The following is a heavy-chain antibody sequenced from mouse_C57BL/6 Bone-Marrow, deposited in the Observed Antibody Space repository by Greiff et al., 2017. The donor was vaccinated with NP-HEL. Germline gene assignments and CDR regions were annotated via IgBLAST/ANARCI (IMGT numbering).Heavy chain of an antibody. J-gene: IGHJ4*01. Sequence: QVQLKQPGAELVKPGASVKMSCKASGYTFTSYWITWVKQRPGQGLEWIGDIYPGSGSTNYNEKFKSKATLTVDTSSSTAYMQLSSLTSEDSAVYYCARSGGAQATMDYWGQGTSVTVSS. CDR2: IYPGSGST. V-gene: IGHV1-55*01. CDR3: ARSGGAQATMDY. CDR1: GYTFTSYW. D-gene: IGHD3-2*02.